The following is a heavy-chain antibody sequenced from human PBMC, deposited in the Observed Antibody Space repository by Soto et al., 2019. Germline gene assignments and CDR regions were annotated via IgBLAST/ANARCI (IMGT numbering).Heavy chain of an antibody. CDR1: GGGFGSCA. CDR2: TIPIFGTA. CDR3: ARGDFYYDSSGYYGGFAY. D-gene: IGHD3-22*01. V-gene: IGHV1-69*13. Sequence: SVKLSCEACGGGFGSCASSWARQAPGQGLEWMGGTIPIFGTANYAQKFQGRVTITADESTGTAYMEVSSLRSEDTAVYYCARGDFYYDSSGYYGGFAYWGQGTLVTVSS. J-gene: IGHJ4*02.